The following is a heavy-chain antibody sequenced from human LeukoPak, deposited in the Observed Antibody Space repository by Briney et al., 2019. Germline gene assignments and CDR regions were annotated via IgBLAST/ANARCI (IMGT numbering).Heavy chain of an antibody. D-gene: IGHD2-15*01. Sequence: PSETLSLTCTVSGGSISSGSYYWSWIRQPAGKGLEWIGRIYTSGSTNYNPSLKSRVTISVDTSKNQFSLKLSSVTAADTAVYYCACGVAATGWFDPWGQGTLVTVSS. CDR1: GGSISSGSYY. CDR3: ACGVAATGWFDP. V-gene: IGHV4-61*02. CDR2: IYTSGST. J-gene: IGHJ5*02.